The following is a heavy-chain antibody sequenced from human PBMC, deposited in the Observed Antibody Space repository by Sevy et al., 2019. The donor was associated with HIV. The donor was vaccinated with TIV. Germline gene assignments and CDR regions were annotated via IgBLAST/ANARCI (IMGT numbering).Heavy chain of an antibody. J-gene: IGHJ3*02. D-gene: IGHD2-2*02. CDR3: ARATPESVVVPAAIRFGAFDI. Sequence: GGSLRLSCAASGFTFSSYAMHWVRQAPGKGLEWVAVIWYDGSNKYYADSVKGRFTISRDNSKNTLYLQMNSLRAEDTAVYYCARATPESVVVPAAIRFGAFDIWGQGTMVTVSS. CDR2: IWYDGSNK. CDR1: GFTFSSYA. V-gene: IGHV3-33*08.